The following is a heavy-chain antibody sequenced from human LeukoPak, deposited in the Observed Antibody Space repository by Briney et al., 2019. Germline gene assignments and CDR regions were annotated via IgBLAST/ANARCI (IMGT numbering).Heavy chain of an antibody. J-gene: IGHJ3*02. Sequence: TSSETLSLTCAVYGGSFSGYYWSWIRQPPGKGLEWIGEINHSGSTNYNPSLKSRVTISVDKSKNQFSLKLSSVTAADTAVYYCARGRNSSGYYDDAFDIWGQGTMVTVSS. V-gene: IGHV4-34*01. CDR1: GGSFSGYY. CDR3: ARGRNSSGYYDDAFDI. D-gene: IGHD3-22*01. CDR2: INHSGST.